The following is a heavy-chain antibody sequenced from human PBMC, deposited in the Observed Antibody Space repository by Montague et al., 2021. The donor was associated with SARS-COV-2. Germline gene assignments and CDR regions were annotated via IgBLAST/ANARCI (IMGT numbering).Heavy chain of an antibody. Sequence: SETLSLTCAVSSGSFGGYYWSWIRQPPGKGLEWIGEINHCGSTTYNPSLESRVSISVDTSNKQFSLKVTSVTAADTAVYYCARLGAITLVRGITKADFSNYGMDVWGQGTTVTVSS. CDR2: INHCGST. CDR3: ARLGAITLVRGITKADFSNYGMDV. D-gene: IGHD3-10*01. J-gene: IGHJ6*02. V-gene: IGHV4-34*01. CDR1: SGSFGGYY.